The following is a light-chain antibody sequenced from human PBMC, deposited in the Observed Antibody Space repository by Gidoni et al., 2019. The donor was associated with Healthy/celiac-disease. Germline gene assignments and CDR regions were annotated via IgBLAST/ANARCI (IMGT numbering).Light chain of an antibody. CDR3: QQYGSSRT. CDR2: GAS. V-gene: IGKV3-20*01. J-gene: IGKJ1*01. Sequence: EIVLTQSPGTLSLSPGERATLSCRASQSVSSSSLAWYQQKPVQAPMLLIYGASSRATGIPDRFSGSGSGTDFPLTISRLEPEDSAVYYCQQYGSSRTFGQGTKVEIK. CDR1: QSVSSSS.